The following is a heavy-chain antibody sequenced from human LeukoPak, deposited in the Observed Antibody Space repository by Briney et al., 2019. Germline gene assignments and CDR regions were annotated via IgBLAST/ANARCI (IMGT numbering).Heavy chain of an antibody. CDR1: GFTFSNYA. V-gene: IGHV3-23*01. CDR3: APTMMFSPRWFDS. Sequence: GGSLRLSCAASGFTFSNYAMTWVRQAPGRGLEWVSVISGDAVTTYYADSVKGRFTIFRDNSKGTLYLQMNSLRVEDTAIYYCAPTMMFSPRWFDSWGQGTLVTVSS. D-gene: IGHD3-22*01. CDR2: ISGDAVTT. J-gene: IGHJ5*01.